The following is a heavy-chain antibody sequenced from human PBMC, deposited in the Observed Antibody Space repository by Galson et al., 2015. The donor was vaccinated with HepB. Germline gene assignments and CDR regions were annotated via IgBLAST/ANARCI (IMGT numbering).Heavy chain of an antibody. V-gene: IGHV1-2*02. J-gene: IGHJ5*02. CDR1: GYNFPGYY. CDR3: AKPQKPTVRGVIRGNWLDP. D-gene: IGHD3-10*02. Sequence: SVKVSCKASGYNFPGYYIHWVRQAPGQGLEWMGWIHPYNGATSYAQKFQGRLTMTSDTSLNTAYLELRGLRFDDTAVYYCAKPQKPTVRGVIRGNWLDPWGQGTLVTISS. CDR2: IHPYNGAT.